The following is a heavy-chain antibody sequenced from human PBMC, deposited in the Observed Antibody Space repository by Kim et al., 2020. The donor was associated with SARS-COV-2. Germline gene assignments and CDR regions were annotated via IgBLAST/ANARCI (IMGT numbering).Heavy chain of an antibody. D-gene: IGHD5-12*01. CDR3: AKAKGRWATITNYYYGMDV. V-gene: IGHV3-43*01. J-gene: IGHJ6*02. Sequence: GRSTISRDNSKNSLYLQMNSLRTEDTALYYCAKAKGRWATITNYYYGMDVWGQGTTVTVSS.